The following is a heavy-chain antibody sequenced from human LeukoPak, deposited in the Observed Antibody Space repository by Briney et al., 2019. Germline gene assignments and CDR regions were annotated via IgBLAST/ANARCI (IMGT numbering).Heavy chain of an antibody. J-gene: IGHJ1*01. D-gene: IGHD6-19*01. Sequence: GGSLRLSCAASGFTFSSYAMSWVRQAPGKGLEWVAAISGSGGSTYYADSVKGRFTISRDNSKNTLYLQMNSLRAEDTAVYYCAKRLAVAGTFQHWGQGTLVTVSS. V-gene: IGHV3-23*01. CDR1: GFTFSSYA. CDR3: AKRLAVAGTFQH. CDR2: ISGSGGST.